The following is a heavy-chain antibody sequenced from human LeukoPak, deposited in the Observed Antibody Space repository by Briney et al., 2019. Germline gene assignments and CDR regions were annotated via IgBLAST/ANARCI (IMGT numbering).Heavy chain of an antibody. CDR2: INSDGSST. CDR1: GFTFSSYW. Sequence: GGSLRLSCAASGFTFSSYWMHWVRQAPGKGLVWVSRINSDGSSTSYADSVEGRFTISRDNAKNTLYLQMNSLRAEDTAVYYCAREDFIAAAGFDYWGQGTLVTVSS. J-gene: IGHJ4*02. D-gene: IGHD6-13*01. V-gene: IGHV3-74*01. CDR3: AREDFIAAAGFDY.